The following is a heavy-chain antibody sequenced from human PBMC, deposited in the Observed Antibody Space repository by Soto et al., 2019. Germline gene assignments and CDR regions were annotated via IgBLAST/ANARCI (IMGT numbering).Heavy chain of an antibody. CDR3: AKDNNGWYYDFWSGYFAVGYYGMDV. CDR1: GFTFDDYA. V-gene: IGHV3-43D*04. CDR2: ISWDGGST. D-gene: IGHD3-3*01. Sequence: PGGSLRLSCAASGFTFDDYAMHWVRQAPGKGLEWVSLISWDGGSTYYADSVKGRFTISRDNSKNSLYLQMNSLRAEDTALYYCAKDNNGWYYDFWSGYFAVGYYGMDVWGQGTTVTVSS. J-gene: IGHJ6*02.